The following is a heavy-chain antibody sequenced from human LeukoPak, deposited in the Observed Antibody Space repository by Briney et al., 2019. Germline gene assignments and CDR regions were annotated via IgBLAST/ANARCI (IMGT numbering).Heavy chain of an antibody. D-gene: IGHD3-22*01. CDR2: ISSGGST. CDR1: GFTVISNS. CDR3: ARARYRHYDSSGFYHFDY. J-gene: IGHJ4*02. Sequence: PGGSLRLSCAASGFTVISNSMTWVRQAPGKGLEWVSLISSGGSTYYADSVRGRFTISRNISKNTMFLQMDSLRPEDTAVYYCARARYRHYDSSGFYHFDYWGQGTLVTVSS. V-gene: IGHV3-53*04.